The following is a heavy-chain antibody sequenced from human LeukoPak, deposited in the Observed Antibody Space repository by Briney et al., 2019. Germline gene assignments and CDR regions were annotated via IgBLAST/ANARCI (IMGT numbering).Heavy chain of an antibody. CDR2: ISSSSYI. CDR1: GFTFSSYS. D-gene: IGHD3-22*01. V-gene: IGHV3-21*04. CDR3: ARGSYYYDSSGETGAFDI. J-gene: IGHJ3*02. Sequence: GSLRLSCAASGFTFSSYSMNWVRQAPGKGLEWVSSISSSSYIYYADSVKGRFTISRDNAKNSLYLQMNSLRSDDTAVYYCARGSYYYDSSGETGAFDIWGQGTMVTVSS.